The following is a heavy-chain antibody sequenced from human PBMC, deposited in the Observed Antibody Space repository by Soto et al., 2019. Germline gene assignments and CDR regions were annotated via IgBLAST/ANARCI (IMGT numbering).Heavy chain of an antibody. CDR2: IIPVRNIS. CDR1: GGIFTNYT. CDR3: AKAPTASSPFDY. V-gene: IGHV1-69*02. J-gene: IGHJ4*02. D-gene: IGHD1-26*01. Sequence: QVQLVQSGAEMKRPGSSVKVSCEPSGGIFTNYTFNWVRQAPGQGLEWMGWIIPVRNISNYAQKCQGRITITADKSTSTAYLELTSLRAEDTAIYFCAKAPTASSPFDYWGQGTLVTVSS.